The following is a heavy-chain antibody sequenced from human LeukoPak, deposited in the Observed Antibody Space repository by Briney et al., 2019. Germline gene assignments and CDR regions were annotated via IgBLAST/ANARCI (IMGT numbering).Heavy chain of an antibody. D-gene: IGHD6-19*01. V-gene: IGHV3-23*01. J-gene: IGHJ4*02. CDR1: GFTFSSYA. CDR3: AKDLAEGGLRLSHFDY. Sequence: GGSLSLSCAASGFTFSSYAMSWVRQAPGKGLEWVSAISGSGGSTYYTDSVKGRFTISRDNSKNTLYLQMSSLSAEDTAVYYCAKDLAEGGLRLSHFDYWGQGTLVTVSS. CDR2: ISGSGGST.